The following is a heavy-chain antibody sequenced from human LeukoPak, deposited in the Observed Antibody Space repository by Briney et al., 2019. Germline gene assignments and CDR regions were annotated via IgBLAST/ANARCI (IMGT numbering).Heavy chain of an antibody. D-gene: IGHD3-10*01. CDR1: GFTFRKYW. J-gene: IGHJ4*02. V-gene: IGHV3-74*01. Sequence: GGSLRLSCAASGFTFRKYWLHWVRQAPGKGLVWVSRINPDDGSTSYADSVKGRFTISRDNAKSTLYLQMNSLRAEDTAVYYCARYMVRGVITPFGYWGQGTLVTVSS. CDR3: ARYMVRGVITPFGY. CDR2: INPDDGST.